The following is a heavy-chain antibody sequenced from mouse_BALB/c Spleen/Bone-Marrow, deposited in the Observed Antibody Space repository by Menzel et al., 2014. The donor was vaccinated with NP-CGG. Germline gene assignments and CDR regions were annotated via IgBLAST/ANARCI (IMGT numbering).Heavy chain of an antibody. Sequence: EVQLQESGAELVKPGASVKLSCTASGFNIKDTYLHWVKQRPEQGLEWIGRIDPANGKTKYDPKFQGKATITADTSSNTAYLQLSSLTSEDTAVYYCASYRYAWYFDVWGAGTTVTVSS. CDR3: ASYRYAWYFDV. CDR1: GFNIKDTY. V-gene: IGHV14-3*02. D-gene: IGHD2-14*01. CDR2: IDPANGKT. J-gene: IGHJ1*01.